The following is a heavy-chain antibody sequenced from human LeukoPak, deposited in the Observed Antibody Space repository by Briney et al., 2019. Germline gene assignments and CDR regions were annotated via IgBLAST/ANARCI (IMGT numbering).Heavy chain of an antibody. CDR3: AKFGRWDYYDSSGYTPYYFDY. Sequence: PGGSLRLSCAASGFTFSSYAMHWVRQAPGKGLEWVAVISYDGSNKYYADSVKGRFAISRDNSKNTLYLQMNSLGAEDTAVYYCAKFGRWDYYDSSGYTPYYFDYWGQGTLVTVSS. J-gene: IGHJ4*02. CDR2: ISYDGSNK. D-gene: IGHD3-22*01. CDR1: GFTFSSYA. V-gene: IGHV3-30-3*02.